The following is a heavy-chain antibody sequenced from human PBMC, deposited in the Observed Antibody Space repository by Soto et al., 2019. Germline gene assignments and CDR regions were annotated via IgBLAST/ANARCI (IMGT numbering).Heavy chain of an antibody. CDR3: AGGGFVAGLYNALGA. J-gene: IGHJ6*02. V-gene: IGHV1-69*06. CDR2: IIPMFGSP. Sequence: QVQLVQSGAEVKKAGSSVKVSCKTSGGTLSTNAISWVRQAPGQGLEWMGAIIPMFGSPKYAQKFQGRVTITADNPTSTIYMEMISLTSADTAVYYCAGGGFVAGLYNALGAWGQGTTVAVSS. D-gene: IGHD6-19*01. CDR1: GGTLSTNA.